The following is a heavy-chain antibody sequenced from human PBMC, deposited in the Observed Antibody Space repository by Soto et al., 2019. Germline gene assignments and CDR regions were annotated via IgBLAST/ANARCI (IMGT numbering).Heavy chain of an antibody. CDR2: IIPILGIA. CDR3: ARENPPGNGWLRVHYYGMDV. CDR1: GGTFSSYT. Sequence: QVQLVQSGAEVKKPGSSVKVSCKASGGTFSSYTISWVRQAPGQGLEWMGRIIPILGIANYAQKFQGRVTITADKSTSTAYMQRSSLRSEDTAVYYCARENPPGNGWLRVHYYGMDVWGQGTTVTVSS. V-gene: IGHV1-69*08. D-gene: IGHD5-12*01. J-gene: IGHJ6*02.